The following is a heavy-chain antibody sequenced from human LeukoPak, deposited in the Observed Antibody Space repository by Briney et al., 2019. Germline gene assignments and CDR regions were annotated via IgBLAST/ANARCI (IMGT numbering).Heavy chain of an antibody. CDR2: ISGSGGST. CDR1: GFTFSSYA. D-gene: IGHD3-3*01. CDR3: ARINTIFGVVTQEDWFDP. Sequence: GGSLRLSCAASGFTFSSYAMSWVRQAPGKGLGWVSAISGSGGSTYYADSVKGRSTISRDNSKNTLYLQMNSLRAEDTAVYYCARINTIFGVVTQEDWFDPWGQGTLVTVSS. J-gene: IGHJ5*02. V-gene: IGHV3-23*01.